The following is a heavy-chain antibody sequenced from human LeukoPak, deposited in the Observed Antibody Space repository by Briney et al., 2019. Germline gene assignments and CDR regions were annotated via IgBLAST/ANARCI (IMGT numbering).Heavy chain of an antibody. CDR3: ARATSSYYYDSSGYYLVYYMDV. J-gene: IGHJ6*03. Sequence: PGGSLRLSCVASGFSFSNYWMSWVRQAPGKGLEWVANIKQDGSEKYYVDSVKGRFTISRDNAKNSLYLQMNSLRAEDTAVYYCARATSSYYYDSSGYYLVYYMDVWGKGTTVTVSS. D-gene: IGHD3-22*01. CDR1: GFSFSNYW. V-gene: IGHV3-7*01. CDR2: IKQDGSEK.